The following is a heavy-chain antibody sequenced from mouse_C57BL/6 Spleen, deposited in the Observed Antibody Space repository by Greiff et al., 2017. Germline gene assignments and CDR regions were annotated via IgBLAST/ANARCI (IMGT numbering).Heavy chain of an antibody. Sequence: EVKLQQSGPELARPGASVKISCKASGYTFTDYNMDWVKQSPGQSLEWIGDINPNNGGTIYNQKFKGTATLTVDQSSSTAYMELSSLTSEDNAVYYFGRLRYMYAMDYWGQGTSVTVSS. CDR1: GYTFTDYN. CDR3: GRLRYMYAMDY. J-gene: IGHJ4*01. D-gene: IGHD1-3*01. V-gene: IGHV1-18*01. CDR2: INPNNGGT.